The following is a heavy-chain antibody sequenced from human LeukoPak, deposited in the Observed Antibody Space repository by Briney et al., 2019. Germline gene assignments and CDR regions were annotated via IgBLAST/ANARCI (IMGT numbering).Heavy chain of an antibody. CDR2: ISYDGSNK. CDR3: AKEAPSPGNGYDPLLGYYGMDV. J-gene: IGHJ6*02. Sequence: GGSLRLSCAASGFTFSSYAMHWVRQAPGKGLEWVAVISYDGSNKYYADSVKGRFTISRDNSKNTLYLQMNSLRAEDTAVYYCAKEAPSPGNGYDPLLGYYGMDVWGQGTTVTVSS. V-gene: IGHV3-30-3*01. CDR1: GFTFSSYA. D-gene: IGHD5-12*01.